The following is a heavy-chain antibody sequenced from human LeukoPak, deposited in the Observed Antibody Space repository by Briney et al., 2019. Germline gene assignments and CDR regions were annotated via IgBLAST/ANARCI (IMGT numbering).Heavy chain of an antibody. CDR2: IYYSGST. D-gene: IGHD3-10*01. J-gene: IGHJ6*02. Sequence: SETLSLTCTVSGGSISSYYWSWIRQPPGKGLEWIGYIYYSGSTNYNPSLKSRVTISVDTSKNQFSLKLSSVTAADTAVYYCARGGITMVRGALGHYYGMDVWGQGTTVTVSS. CDR1: GGSISSYY. V-gene: IGHV4-59*08. CDR3: ARGGITMVRGALGHYYGMDV.